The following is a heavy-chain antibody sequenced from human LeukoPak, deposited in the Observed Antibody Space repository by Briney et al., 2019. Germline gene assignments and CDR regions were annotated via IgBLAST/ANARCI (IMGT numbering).Heavy chain of an antibody. J-gene: IGHJ6*03. CDR1: GGSISSYY. D-gene: IGHD5-18*01. CDR2: VYYSAST. Sequence: PSETLSVTCTVSGGSISSYYWRWIRQPPGKGLEWIGYVYYSASTNYNPSLKSRVTISVDTSKNQFSLKLSSVTAADTAVYYCARGGYSYGKYYCYMDVWGKGTTVTISS. V-gene: IGHV4-59*01. CDR3: ARGGYSYGKYYCYMDV.